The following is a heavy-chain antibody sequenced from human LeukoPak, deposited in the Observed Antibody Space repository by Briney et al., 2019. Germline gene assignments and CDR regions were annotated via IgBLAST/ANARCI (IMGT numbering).Heavy chain of an antibody. V-gene: IGHV3-30*18. CDR3: AKPRLSSTVTSYFDY. CDR2: ISYDGSNI. J-gene: IGHJ4*02. Sequence: PGGSLRLSCAASGFTFSSYGMHWVRQAPAKGLEWVAVISYDGSNIYYADSVKGRFTISRDNSKNTLYLQMNSLRADDTAVYYCAKPRLSSTVTSYFDYWGQGTLVTVSS. D-gene: IGHD4-17*01. CDR1: GFTFSSYG.